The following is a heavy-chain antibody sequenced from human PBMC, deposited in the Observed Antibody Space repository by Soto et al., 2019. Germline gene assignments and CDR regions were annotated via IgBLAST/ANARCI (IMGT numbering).Heavy chain of an antibody. CDR3: ARIYGMGV. J-gene: IGHJ6*02. V-gene: IGHV3-48*02. CDR1: GFTFSNYA. Sequence: LRLSCAASGFTFSNYAMNWVRQAPGKGLEWVSYISHKSSAIYHADSVKGRFTISRDNAKNSLYLQMNSLRDEDTAVYYCARIYGMGVWGRGTTVSVSS. CDR2: ISHKSSAI.